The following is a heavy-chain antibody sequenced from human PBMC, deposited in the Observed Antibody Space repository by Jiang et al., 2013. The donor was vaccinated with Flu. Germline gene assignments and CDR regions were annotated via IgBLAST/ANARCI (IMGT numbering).Heavy chain of an antibody. Sequence: RLSCAASGFTFSSYWMSWVRQAPGKGLEWVANIKQDGSEKYYVDSVKGRFTISRDNAKNSLYLQMNSLRAEDTAVYYCARDLYSSSSNWFDSWGQGTLVTVSS. V-gene: IGHV3-7*03. CDR2: IKQDGSEK. J-gene: IGHJ5*01. D-gene: IGHD6-6*01. CDR1: GFTFSSYW. CDR3: ARDLYSSSSNWFDS.